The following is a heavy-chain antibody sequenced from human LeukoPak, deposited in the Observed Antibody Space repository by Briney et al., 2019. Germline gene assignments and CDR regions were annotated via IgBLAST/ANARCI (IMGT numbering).Heavy chain of an antibody. CDR3: ARSARLMKGVVEVTALDD. CDR2: LSSSGSAF. CDR1: GFTFRSYE. J-gene: IGHJ4*02. V-gene: IGHV3-48*03. Sequence: GGSLTLSCEDSGFTFRSYEMNWVRPAPGQGLEWIAYLSSSGSAFSYADSVKVRFTIARDNAKNSVYLEMNSLRADDTAVYYCARSARLMKGVVEVTALDDWGQGTLVTVSS. D-gene: IGHD3-3*01.